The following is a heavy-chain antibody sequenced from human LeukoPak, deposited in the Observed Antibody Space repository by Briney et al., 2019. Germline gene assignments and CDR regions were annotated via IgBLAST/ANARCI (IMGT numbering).Heavy chain of an antibody. Sequence: ASVKVSCQASGYTFTSYGISWVRQAPGQGLEWMGWISTYNGNTNYAQKLQGRVTMTTDTSTSTAYMELRSLRSDDTAVYYCARGKIEMGAFDIWGQGTMVTVSS. CDR2: ISTYNGNT. CDR1: GYTFTSYG. V-gene: IGHV1-18*01. CDR3: ARGKIEMGAFDI. J-gene: IGHJ3*02. D-gene: IGHD5-24*01.